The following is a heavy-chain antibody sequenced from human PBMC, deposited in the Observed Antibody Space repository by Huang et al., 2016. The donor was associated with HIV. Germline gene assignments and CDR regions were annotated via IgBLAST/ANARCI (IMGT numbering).Heavy chain of an antibody. J-gene: IGHJ3*01. CDR3: ARHRMYFGVGGTGDAFDV. Sequence: QLQLQESGPGLVKPSETLSVTCTVSGASIASGSYYWGWIRQPPGGGVEWVGSVDYGGRTYNIPDLKSRASISVDTSKNQFSLKLTSVTAADTTIYYCARHRMYFGVGGTGDAFDVWGQGTMVTVSS. D-gene: IGHD2-15*01. CDR1: GASIASGSYY. V-gene: IGHV4-39*01. CDR2: VDYGGRT.